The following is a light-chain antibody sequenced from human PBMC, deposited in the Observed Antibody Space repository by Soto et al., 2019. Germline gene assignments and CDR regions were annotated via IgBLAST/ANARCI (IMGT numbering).Light chain of an antibody. CDR2: DVS. J-gene: IGLJ2*01. V-gene: IGLV2-14*03. Sequence: QAVVTQPASVSGSPGQSIAISCTGTSSDVGAYNYVSWYQQHPGKAPKLIIYDVSNRPSGVSNRFSGSKAGNTASLTISGLQAEDEADYYCSSYTSSSTPVVFGGGTKVTVL. CDR1: SSDVGAYNY. CDR3: SSYTSSSTPVV.